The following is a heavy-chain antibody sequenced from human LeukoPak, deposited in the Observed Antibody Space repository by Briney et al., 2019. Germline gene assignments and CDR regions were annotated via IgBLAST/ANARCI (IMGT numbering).Heavy chain of an antibody. Sequence: ASVKVSCKASGYTFTGYYMHWVRQAPGQGLEWMGWINPNSGGTNYAQKFQGRVTMTRDTSISTAYMELSRLRSDDTAVYYCARGDTYYYDSSGYYYADDAFDIWGQGTMVTVSS. CDR2: INPNSGGT. J-gene: IGHJ3*02. V-gene: IGHV1-2*02. D-gene: IGHD3-22*01. CDR3: ARGDTYYYDSSGYYYADDAFDI. CDR1: GYTFTGYY.